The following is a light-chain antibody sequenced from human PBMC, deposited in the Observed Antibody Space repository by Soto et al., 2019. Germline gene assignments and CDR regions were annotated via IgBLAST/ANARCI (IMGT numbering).Light chain of an antibody. J-gene: IGLJ1*01. V-gene: IGLV2-14*01. CDR2: EVS. Sequence: QSVLTQPASVSGSPGQSITISCTGTSSDVGAYNSVSWYQHHPDKAPKLMISEVSNRPSGVSDRFSGSKSGNTASLTISGLQAEDEADYYCASLTTTNFVLGTGTKVTVL. CDR3: ASLTTTNFV. CDR1: SSDVGAYNS.